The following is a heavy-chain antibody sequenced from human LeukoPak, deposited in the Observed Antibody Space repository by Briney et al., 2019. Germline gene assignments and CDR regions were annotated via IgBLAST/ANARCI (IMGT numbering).Heavy chain of an antibody. CDR1: GDSVSSSNAA. CDR2: TYYRSKWYS. V-gene: IGHV6-1*01. Sequence: SQTLSLTCAISGDSVSSSNAAWNWIRRSPSRGLEWLGRTYYRSKWYSDYAVSVKSRITINPVTSKNQFSLQLNSVTPEDTAVYYCARDPSGGFRWYFDLWGRGTLVTVSS. J-gene: IGHJ2*01. CDR3: ARDPSGGFRWYFDL. D-gene: IGHD2-15*01.